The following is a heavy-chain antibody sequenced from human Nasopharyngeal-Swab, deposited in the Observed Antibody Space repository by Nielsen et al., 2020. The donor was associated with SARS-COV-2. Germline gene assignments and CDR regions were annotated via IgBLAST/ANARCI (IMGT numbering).Heavy chain of an antibody. CDR3: ARISSTSFWFDP. Sequence: WIRQPPGKALEWLALIDWDDDKYYSTSLKTRLTISKDTSKNQVVLTMTNMDPVDIATYYCARISSTSFWFDPWGQGTLVTVSS. D-gene: IGHD2-2*01. J-gene: IGHJ5*02. CDR2: IDWDDDK. V-gene: IGHV2-70*01.